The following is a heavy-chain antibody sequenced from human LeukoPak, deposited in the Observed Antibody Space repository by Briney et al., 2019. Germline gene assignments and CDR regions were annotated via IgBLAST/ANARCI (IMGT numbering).Heavy chain of an antibody. CDR1: GFTVSSNY. Sequence: GGSLRLSCAASGFTVSSNYMSWVRQAPGKGLEWVSGIYSGSRTYYADSVKGRFAVSRDNSKNTLLLQMNSLRAEDTAVYYCARDLKGRDLRAFDIWGQGTMVTVSS. CDR3: ARDLKGRDLRAFDI. V-gene: IGHV3-66*01. D-gene: IGHD2-21*01. J-gene: IGHJ3*02. CDR2: IYSGSRT.